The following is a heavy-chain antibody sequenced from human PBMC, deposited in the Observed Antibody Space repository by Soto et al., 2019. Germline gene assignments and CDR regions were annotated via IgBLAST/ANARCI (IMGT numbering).Heavy chain of an antibody. CDR1: GASISGVY. V-gene: IGHV4-4*07. Sequence: TSETLSLTCTVSGASISGVYWSWIRKSAGKGLEWIGRIYATGTTDYNPSLKSRVMMSVDTSKKQFSLKLRSVTAADTAVYYCVRDGPKTLRGWFAPWGQGSLVTVFS. CDR2: IYATGTT. CDR3: VRDGPKTLRGWFAP. D-gene: IGHD3-10*01. J-gene: IGHJ5*02.